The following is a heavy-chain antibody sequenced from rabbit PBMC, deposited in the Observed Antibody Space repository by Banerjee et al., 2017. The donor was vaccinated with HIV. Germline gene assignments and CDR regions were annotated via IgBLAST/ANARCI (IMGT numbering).Heavy chain of an antibody. CDR1: GFSFSSSYW. CDR2: IYAGSSGNT. V-gene: IGHV1S45*01. J-gene: IGHJ4*01. CDR3: VRDHSYDDYGDYLAFDL. D-gene: IGHD2-1*01. Sequence: EESGGDLVKPEGSLTLTCTASGFSFSSSYWICWVRQAPGKGLEWIACIYAGSSGNTAYANWAKGRFTISKSSSTTVTLQMTSLTAADTATYFCVRDHSYDDYGDYLAFDLWGQGTLVTVS.